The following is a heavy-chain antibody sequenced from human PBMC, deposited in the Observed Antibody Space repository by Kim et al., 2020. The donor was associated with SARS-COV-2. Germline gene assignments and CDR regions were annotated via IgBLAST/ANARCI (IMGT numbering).Heavy chain of an antibody. Sequence: GGSLRLSCAASGFAFSTFAMTWVRQAPGKGLEWVSLIFSDGSRIYYADSVKGRFTISRDNSGNTLYLHMSSPRVEDTAVYFCAKELGLGSCYGASCYIDWGQGTQVTVSS. CDR2: IFSDGSRI. V-gene: IGHV3-23*03. D-gene: IGHD2-15*01. J-gene: IGHJ4*02. CDR3: AKELGLGSCYGASCYID. CDR1: GFAFSTFA.